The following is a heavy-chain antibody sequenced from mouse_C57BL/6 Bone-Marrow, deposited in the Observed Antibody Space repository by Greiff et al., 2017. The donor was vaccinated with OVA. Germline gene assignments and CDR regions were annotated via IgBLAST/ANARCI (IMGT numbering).Heavy chain of an antibody. CDR3: TRLANPDY. J-gene: IGHJ2*01. CDR1: GYTFTDYE. D-gene: IGHD1-1*01. V-gene: IGHV1-15*01. CDR2: IDPETGGT. Sequence: VQLVESGAELVRPGASVTLSCKASGYTFTDYEMHWVKQTPVHGLEWIGAIDPETGGTAYNQKFKGKAILTADKSSSTAYMELRSLTSEDSAVYYCTRLANPDYWGQGTTLTVSS.